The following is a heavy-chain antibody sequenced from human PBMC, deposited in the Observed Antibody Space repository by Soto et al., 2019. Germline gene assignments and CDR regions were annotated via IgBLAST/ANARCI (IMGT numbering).Heavy chain of an antibody. J-gene: IGHJ6*02. V-gene: IGHV1-69*01. D-gene: IGHD6-19*01. Sequence: VKLSCKASGGTFSSYAICWVRQATRPVLEWMGGIIPIFGTANYAQKFQGRVTITADESTSTAYMELSSLRSEDTAVYYCARDSVRQWLDFYYYYVMDVWVQGTTVIVSS. CDR3: ARDSVRQWLDFYYYYVMDV. CDR2: IIPIFGTA. CDR1: GGTFSSYA.